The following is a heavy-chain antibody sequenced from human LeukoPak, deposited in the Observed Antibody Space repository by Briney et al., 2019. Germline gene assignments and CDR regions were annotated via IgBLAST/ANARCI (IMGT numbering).Heavy chain of an antibody. CDR2: IISKTDGGTT. CDR3: YGAGARTNY. J-gene: IGHJ4*02. CDR1: GFTFSNAW. Sequence: GGSLRLSCAASGFTFSNAWMSWVRQAPGKGLEWVGRIISKTDGGTTDYAAPVKGRFTISRDDSKNTLYLQMNSLKTEDTAVYYCYGAGARTNYWGQGTLVTVSS. D-gene: IGHD3-10*01. V-gene: IGHV3-15*01.